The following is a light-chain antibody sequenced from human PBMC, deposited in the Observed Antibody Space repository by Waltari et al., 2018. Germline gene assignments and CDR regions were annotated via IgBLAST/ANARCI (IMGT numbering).Light chain of an antibody. V-gene: IGKV3-20*01. CDR3: QQYYTSPRLT. Sequence: IVLTQSPGTLSLSPGERATLSCRASQSVSSSYLAWYQQKPGQAPRLLIYGASSRATGIPDRFSGSGSGPDFTLTISRLEPEDFAVYYCQQYYTSPRLTFGPGTKVDIK. J-gene: IGKJ3*01. CDR1: QSVSSSY. CDR2: GAS.